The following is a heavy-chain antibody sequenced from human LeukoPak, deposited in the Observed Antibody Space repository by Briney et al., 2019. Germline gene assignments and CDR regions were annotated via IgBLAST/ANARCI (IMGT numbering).Heavy chain of an antibody. D-gene: IGHD3-10*01. CDR2: SIPIFGTA. V-gene: IGHV1-69*06. CDR1: GGTFSSYA. CDR3: ARGYYYGSGSYNPYDY. J-gene: IGHJ4*02. Sequence: SVTVSCKASGGTFSSYAVSWGRQAPGQGGEGRGGSIPIFGTANYAQKFQGRVTITADKSTSTAYMELSSLRSEDTAVYYCARGYYYGSGSYNPYDYWGQGTLVTVSS.